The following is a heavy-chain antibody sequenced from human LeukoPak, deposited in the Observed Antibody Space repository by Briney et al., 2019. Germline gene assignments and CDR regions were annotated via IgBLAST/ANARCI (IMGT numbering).Heavy chain of an antibody. CDR1: GDSVSSNSAT. Sequence: SQTLSLTCDISGDSVSSNSATWNWIRQSPSRGLEWLGRTYYRSRWYYDYAVPVKGRIIFNPDTSKNQVSLQLNSVTPEDTAVYFCARDIKGGTANFDCWGQGILVTVSS. CDR3: ARDIKGGTANFDC. CDR2: TYYRSRWYY. V-gene: IGHV6-1*01. J-gene: IGHJ4*02.